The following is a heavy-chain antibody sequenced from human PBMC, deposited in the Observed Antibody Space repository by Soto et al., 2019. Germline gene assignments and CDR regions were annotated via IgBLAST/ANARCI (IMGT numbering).Heavy chain of an antibody. D-gene: IGHD2-15*01. CDR3: ARAFSQDKIGYCSGGSCSNFLMNI. CDR1: GFTFSSYS. Sequence: GGSLRLSYAASGFTFSSYSMNWVRQAPGKGLEWVSSISSSSSYIYYADSVKGRFTISRDNAKNSLYLKMNSLRAEDTAVYYCARAFSQDKIGYCSGGSCSNFLMNIWGQGTMVTVSS. J-gene: IGHJ3*02. CDR2: ISSSSSYI. V-gene: IGHV3-21*01.